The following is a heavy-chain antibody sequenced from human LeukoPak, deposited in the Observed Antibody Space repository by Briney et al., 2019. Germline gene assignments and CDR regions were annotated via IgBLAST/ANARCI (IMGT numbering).Heavy chain of an antibody. V-gene: IGHV4-59*08. CDR3: ARHTPARGYDFWSGYYSAFDI. D-gene: IGHD3-3*01. Sequence: SETLSLTCTVSGGSISSYYWSRIRQPPGKGLEWIGYIYYSGSTNYNPSLKSRVTISVDTSKNQFSLKLSSVTAADTAVYYCARHTPARGYDFWSGYYSAFDIWGQGTMVTVSS. J-gene: IGHJ3*02. CDR1: GGSISSYY. CDR2: IYYSGST.